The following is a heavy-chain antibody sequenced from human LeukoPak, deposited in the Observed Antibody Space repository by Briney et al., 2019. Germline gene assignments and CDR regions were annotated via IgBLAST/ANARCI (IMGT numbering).Heavy chain of an antibody. V-gene: IGHV4-38-2*01. D-gene: IGHD3-10*01. J-gene: IGHJ4*02. CDR3: ARGPRLWFGELSKYYFDY. CDR1: GYSISSGYY. Sequence: SETLSLTCAVSGYSISSGYYWGWIRQPPGKGLEWIGSIYHSGSTYYNPSLKSRVTISVDTSKNQFSLKLSSVAAADTAVYYCARGPRLWFGELSKYYFDYWGQGTLVTVSS. CDR2: IYHSGST.